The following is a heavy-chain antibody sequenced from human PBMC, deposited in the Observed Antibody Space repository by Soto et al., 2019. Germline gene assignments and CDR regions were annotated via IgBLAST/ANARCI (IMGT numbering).Heavy chain of an antibody. J-gene: IGHJ4*02. Sequence: EVQLVESGGGLVQPGGSLTLSCSASGFAFNDYWMHWVRQAPGKGLVWVSRIRGDGSGSNYADSVKGRFTISRDNAKNTVYLQVDSLRAEDTAVYYCARVPTTRAGMGIGYWGQGTLVAVSS. CDR3: ARVPTTRAGMGIGY. V-gene: IGHV3-74*01. CDR2: IRGDGSGS. CDR1: GFAFNDYW. D-gene: IGHD6-19*01.